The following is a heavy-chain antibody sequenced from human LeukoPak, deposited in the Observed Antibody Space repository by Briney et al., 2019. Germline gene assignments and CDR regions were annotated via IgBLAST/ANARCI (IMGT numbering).Heavy chain of an antibody. CDR2: IYYSGST. Sequence: MTSQTLSLTCTVSGGSISSGGYYWSWIRQHPGKGLEWIGYIYYSGSTYYNPSLKSRVTISVDTSKNQFSLKLSSVTAADTAVYYCARSPDYYDSSGYYHLDYWGQGTLVTVSS. J-gene: IGHJ4*02. CDR1: GGSISSGGYY. D-gene: IGHD3-22*01. CDR3: ARSPDYYDSSGYYHLDY. V-gene: IGHV4-31*03.